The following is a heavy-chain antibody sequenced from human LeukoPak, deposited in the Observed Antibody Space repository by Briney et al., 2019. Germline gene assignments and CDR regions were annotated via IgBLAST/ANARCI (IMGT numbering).Heavy chain of an antibody. J-gene: IGHJ6*03. Sequence: GGSLRLSCAASGFTFSSYSMNWVRQAPGKGLEWVSYISSSSSTIYYADSVKGRFTISRDNAKNSLYLQMNSLRAEDTAVYYCARSPQEQGYSSSWYLNYYYYYYMDVWGKGTTVTVSS. CDR2: ISSSSSTI. D-gene: IGHD6-13*01. CDR3: ARSPQEQGYSSSWYLNYYYYYYMDV. CDR1: GFTFSSYS. V-gene: IGHV3-48*01.